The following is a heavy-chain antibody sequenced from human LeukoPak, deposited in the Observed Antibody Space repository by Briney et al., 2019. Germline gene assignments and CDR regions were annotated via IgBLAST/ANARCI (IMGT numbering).Heavy chain of an antibody. Sequence: GGSLRLSCAASGFTFSSYWMHWVRQAPGEGLVWVSRIKTDGTTTNYEDSVKGRFTVSRDNAKNTLFLQMNSLRAEDTAVYYCARGPYTCGVYRLDYWGQGALVTVSS. D-gene: IGHD2-2*02. CDR1: GFTFSSYW. V-gene: IGHV3-74*01. J-gene: IGHJ4*02. CDR2: IKTDGTTT. CDR3: ARGPYTCGVYRLDY.